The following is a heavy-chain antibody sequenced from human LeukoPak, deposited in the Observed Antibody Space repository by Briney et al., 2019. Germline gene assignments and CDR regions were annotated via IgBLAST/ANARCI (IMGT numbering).Heavy chain of an antibody. V-gene: IGHV3-13*04. CDR3: SRVGSSGWPNYFDS. D-gene: IGHD6-19*01. Sequence: GGSLRLSCAASGFTFSSYDMHWVRQATGKGLEWVSVIGTSGDTYYAGSVKGRFTIPRENAKNSVYLQMNSLTAGDTAVYFCSRVGSSGWPNYFDSWGQGTLVTVSS. CDR1: GFTFSSYD. CDR2: IGTSGDT. J-gene: IGHJ4*02.